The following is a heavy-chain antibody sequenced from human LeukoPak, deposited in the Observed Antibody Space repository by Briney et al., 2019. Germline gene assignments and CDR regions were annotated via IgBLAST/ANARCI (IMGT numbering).Heavy chain of an antibody. CDR3: TTDPLDYYGMDV. V-gene: IGHV3-15*01. J-gene: IGHJ6*02. CDR1: GFIFSNAW. Sequence: SPGGSLRLSCAASGFIFSNAWMSWVRQAPGKGLEWVGRIKSKTDGGTTDYAAPVKGRFTISRDDSKNTLYLQMNSLKTEDTAVYYCTTDPLDYYGMDVWGQGTTVTVSS. CDR2: IKSKTDGGTT.